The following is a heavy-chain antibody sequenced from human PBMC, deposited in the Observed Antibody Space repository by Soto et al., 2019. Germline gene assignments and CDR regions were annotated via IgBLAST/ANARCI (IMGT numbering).Heavy chain of an antibody. D-gene: IGHD2-15*01. CDR2: ISYSGETK. J-gene: IGHJ4*02. Sequence: GGSLRLSCVTSGFTFTKYSMNWVRQAPGKGLEWVSYISYSGETKYYADSLKGRYAISRDDAKNSVYLQMNSLGDEDTAFYYCVRGVVVVVGSTAENFDHWGQGTLVTVSS. CDR3: VRGVVVVVGSTAENFDH. V-gene: IGHV3-48*02. CDR1: GFTFTKYS.